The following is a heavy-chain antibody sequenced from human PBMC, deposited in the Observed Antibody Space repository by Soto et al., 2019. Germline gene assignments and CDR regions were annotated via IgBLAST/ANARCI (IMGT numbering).Heavy chain of an antibody. D-gene: IGHD2-2*01. V-gene: IGHV4-34*01. CDR2: INHSGST. Sequence: PSATLSLTCAVYGWSVSVYYWSWLRQPPGKGLEWIGEINHSGSTNYNPSLKSRVTISVDTSKNQFSLKLSSVTAADTAVYYCARGGLIPALGGYYYYGMDVWGQGTTVT. CDR1: GWSVSVYY. J-gene: IGHJ6*02. CDR3: ARGGLIPALGGYYYYGMDV.